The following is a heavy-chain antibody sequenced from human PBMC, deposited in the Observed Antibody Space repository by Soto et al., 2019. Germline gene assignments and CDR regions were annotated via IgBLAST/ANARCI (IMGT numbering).Heavy chain of an antibody. Sequence: ASVKVSCKASGYTFTSYGISWVRQAPGQGLEWMGWISAYNGNTNYAQKLQGRVTMTTDTSTSTAYMELRSLRSDDTAVYYCARGGTRYCTNGVCYTVDYYYMDVWGKGTTVTVSS. J-gene: IGHJ6*03. D-gene: IGHD2-8*01. CDR1: GYTFTSYG. CDR2: ISAYNGNT. V-gene: IGHV1-18*01. CDR3: ARGGTRYCTNGVCYTVDYYYMDV.